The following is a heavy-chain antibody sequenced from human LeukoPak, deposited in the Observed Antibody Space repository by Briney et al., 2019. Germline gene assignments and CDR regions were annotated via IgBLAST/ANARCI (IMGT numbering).Heavy chain of an antibody. Sequence: GGSLRLSCAAPGFTVSSNYMRWVRQAPGKGLEWVSVIYSGGSTYYADSVRGRFTISRDNSKNTLYLQMNSLRTEDTAVYYCARATMIRSRGYYFDYWGQGTLVTVSS. CDR1: GFTVSSNY. D-gene: IGHD3-22*01. CDR2: IYSGGST. J-gene: IGHJ4*02. CDR3: ARATMIRSRGYYFDY. V-gene: IGHV3-53*01.